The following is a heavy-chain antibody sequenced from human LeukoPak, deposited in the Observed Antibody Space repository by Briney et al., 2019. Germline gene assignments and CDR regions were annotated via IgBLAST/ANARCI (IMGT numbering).Heavy chain of an antibody. CDR3: ARHRTTVTTPFDY. J-gene: IGHJ4*02. CDR1: GGSVISTTYY. D-gene: IGHD4-17*01. Sequence: SETLSLTCTVPGGSVISTTYYWGWSRQPPGKGLEYIGSFYYTGTTYYNPSLKSRVTISVDTSKNQVSLNLNSVTAADTAVYYCARHRTTVTTPFDYWGQGTLVTVSS. CDR2: FYYTGTT. V-gene: IGHV4-39*01.